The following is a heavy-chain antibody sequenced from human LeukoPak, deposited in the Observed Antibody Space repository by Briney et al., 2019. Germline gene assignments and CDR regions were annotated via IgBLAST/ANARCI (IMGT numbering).Heavy chain of an antibody. V-gene: IGHV4-39*01. CDR2: IYYSGST. J-gene: IGHJ3*02. Sequence: SETLSLTCTVSGGSISSSIYYWGWIRQPPGKGLEWIGNIYYSGSTYDNPSLRGRVTISVDTSKNQFSLKVSSVTAADTAVYYCARNLAVHGTRAFDMWGQGTMVTVSS. D-gene: IGHD6-19*01. CDR1: GGSISSSIYY. CDR3: ARNLAVHGTRAFDM.